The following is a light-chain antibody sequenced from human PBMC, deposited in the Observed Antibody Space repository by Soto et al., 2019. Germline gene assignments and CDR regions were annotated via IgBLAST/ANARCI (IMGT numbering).Light chain of an antibody. J-gene: IGKJ5*01. V-gene: IGKV3-20*01. CDR1: QSISSY. Sequence: EVVLTQSPDTLSLPPGERATLSCRASQSISSYLAWYQQKTGQAPRLLIYGASSRATGIHDRFSGTGSETDFTLTIRRLETEEVAVYYCQQYDNSPITFGQGTRLEIK. CDR3: QQYDNSPIT. CDR2: GAS.